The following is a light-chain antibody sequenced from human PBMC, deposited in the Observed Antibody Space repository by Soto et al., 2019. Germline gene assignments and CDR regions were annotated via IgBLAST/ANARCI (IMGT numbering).Light chain of an antibody. CDR1: RSINIF. CDR2: SAS. V-gene: IGKV1-39*01. Sequence: QMTQYKFSLSASVGDRVTITCRASRSINIFLNWYQQKPGGAPKLLIYSASTLQTGVPSRFTGSGSGTDFTLSISSLQPEDTATYYCQQGYGTPFTFGQGTRLEIK. J-gene: IGKJ5*01. CDR3: QQGYGTPFT.